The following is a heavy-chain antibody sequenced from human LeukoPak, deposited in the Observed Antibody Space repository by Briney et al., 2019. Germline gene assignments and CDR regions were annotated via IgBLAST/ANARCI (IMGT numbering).Heavy chain of an antibody. Sequence: GGSLRLSCAASAITFSNSWMNWVHQAPGEGLEWVATIKPDGSEKWYVNSVKGRFTISRDNAKNSLYLQMNSLRAEDTAVYYCARERSMVRGVIIDYYYYYYMDVWGKGTTVTISS. D-gene: IGHD3-10*01. CDR2: IKPDGSEK. CDR1: AITFSNSW. V-gene: IGHV3-7*01. CDR3: ARERSMVRGVIIDYYYYYYMDV. J-gene: IGHJ6*03.